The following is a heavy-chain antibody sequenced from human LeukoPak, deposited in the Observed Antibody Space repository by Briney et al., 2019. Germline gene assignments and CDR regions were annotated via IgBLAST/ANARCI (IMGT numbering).Heavy chain of an antibody. Sequence: VKVSCKASGGTFSSYAISWVRQAPGQGLEWMGGIIPIFGTANYAQKFQGRVTITADKSTSTAYMELSSLRSEDTAVYYCAREGTFSSPRNWFDPWGQGTLVTVSS. J-gene: IGHJ5*02. D-gene: IGHD6-13*01. CDR3: AREGTFSSPRNWFDP. CDR1: GGTFSSYA. V-gene: IGHV1-69*06. CDR2: IIPIFGTA.